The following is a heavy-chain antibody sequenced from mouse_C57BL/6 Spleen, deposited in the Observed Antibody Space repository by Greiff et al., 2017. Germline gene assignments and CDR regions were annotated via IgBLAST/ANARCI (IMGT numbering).Heavy chain of an antibody. Sequence: EVQLQQSGPGLVKPSQSLSLTCSVTGYSITSGYYWNWIRQFPGNKLEWMGYISYDGSNNYNPSLKNRISITRDTSKNQFFLKLNSVTTEDTATYYCARLLSDYFDYWGQGTTLTVSS. CDR3: ARLLSDYFDY. CDR2: ISYDGSN. V-gene: IGHV3-6*01. D-gene: IGHD2-10*01. J-gene: IGHJ2*01. CDR1: GYSITSGYY.